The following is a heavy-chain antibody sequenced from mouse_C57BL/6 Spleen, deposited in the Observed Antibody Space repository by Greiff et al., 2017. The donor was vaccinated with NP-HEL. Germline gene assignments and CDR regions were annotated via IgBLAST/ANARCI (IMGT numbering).Heavy chain of an antibody. J-gene: IGHJ2*01. Sequence: VQLQQSGPELVKPGASVKMSCKASGYTFTDYNMHWVKQSHGKSLEWIGYINPNNGGTSYNQKFKGKATLTVNKSSSTAYMELRSLTSEDSAVYYCAKEGFYYGYLDYWGQGTTLTVSS. V-gene: IGHV1-22*01. CDR1: GYTFTDYN. CDR2: INPNNGGT. CDR3: AKEGFYYGYLDY. D-gene: IGHD2-1*01.